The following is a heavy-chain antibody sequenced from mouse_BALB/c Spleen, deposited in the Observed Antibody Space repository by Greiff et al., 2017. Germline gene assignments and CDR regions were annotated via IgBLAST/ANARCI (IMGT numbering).Heavy chain of an antibody. CDR2: IWAGGST. D-gene: IGHD4-1*01. CDR1: GFSLTSYG. J-gene: IGHJ2*01. V-gene: IGHV2-9*02. Sequence: QVQLKEPGPGLVAPSQSLSITCTVSGFSLTSYGVHWVRQPPGKGLEWLGVIWAGGSTNYNSALMSRLSISKDNSKSQVFLKMNSLQTDDTAMYYCARDGETGTYYFDYWGQGTTLTVSS. CDR3: ARDGETGTYYFDY.